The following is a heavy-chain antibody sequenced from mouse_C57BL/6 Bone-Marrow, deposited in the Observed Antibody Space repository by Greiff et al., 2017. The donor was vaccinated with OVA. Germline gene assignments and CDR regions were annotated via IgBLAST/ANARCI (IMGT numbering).Heavy chain of an antibody. J-gene: IGHJ2*01. V-gene: IGHV5-2*01. D-gene: IGHD1-1*01. Sequence: EVKVVESGGGLVQPGESLKLSCESNEYEFPSHDMSWVRKTPEKRLELVAALNSDGGSTYYPDTMERRFIIARDNTKKTLYLQMSSLRSEDTALYYCARPSTVVATAYWGQGTTLTVSS. CDR2: LNSDGGST. CDR1: EYEFPSHD. CDR3: ARPSTVVATAY.